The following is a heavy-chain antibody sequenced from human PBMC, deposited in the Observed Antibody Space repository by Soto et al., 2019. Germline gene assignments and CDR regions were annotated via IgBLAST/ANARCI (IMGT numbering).Heavy chain of an antibody. Sequence: GESLKISCKGSGYNFTSYWIGWVRQMPGKGLEWMGIIYPGDSETRYSPSFQGQVTISADKAISTAYLQWSSLKASDSAMYYCARRGSYYGKYYYQGMDVCGQGTTVTVSS. CDR2: IYPGDSET. CDR3: ARRGSYYGKYYYQGMDV. V-gene: IGHV5-51*01. CDR1: GYNFTSYW. J-gene: IGHJ6*02. D-gene: IGHD1-26*01.